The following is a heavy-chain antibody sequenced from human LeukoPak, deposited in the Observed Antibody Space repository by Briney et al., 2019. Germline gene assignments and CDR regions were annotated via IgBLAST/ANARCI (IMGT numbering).Heavy chain of an antibody. Sequence: GGSLRLSCAASGFTFSSYAMSWVPQAPGKGLEWVSTLSGSGGNTYYAYPVKGRVTIARDNSKNTLYLQMNSLRAEDTAVYHCAKGSYYYDSADYFDYWGQGTLVTVSS. CDR1: GFTFSSYA. J-gene: IGHJ4*02. V-gene: IGHV3-23*01. D-gene: IGHD3-22*01. CDR2: LSGSGGNT. CDR3: AKGSYYYDSADYFDY.